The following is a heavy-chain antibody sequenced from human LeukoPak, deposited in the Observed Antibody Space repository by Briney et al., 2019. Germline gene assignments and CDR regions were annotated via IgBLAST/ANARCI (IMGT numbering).Heavy chain of an antibody. J-gene: IGHJ4*02. CDR3: AREDKKWGRAAGTGLWLGYFDY. CDR2: ISYDGSNK. V-gene: IGHV3-30-3*01. D-gene: IGHD6-13*01. Sequence: PGRSLRLSCAASGFTFSSYAMPWVRQAPGKGLAWVAVISYDGSNKYYADSVKGRFTISKDNSKNTLYLQMNSLRAEDTAVYYCAREDKKWGRAAGTGLWLGYFDYWGQGTLVTVSS. CDR1: GFTFSSYA.